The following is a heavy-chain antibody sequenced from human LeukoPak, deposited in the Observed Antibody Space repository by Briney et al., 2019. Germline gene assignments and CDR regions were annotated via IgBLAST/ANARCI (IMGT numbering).Heavy chain of an antibody. CDR1: GFTFSNYA. Sequence: AGGSLRLSCAASGFTFSNYAMNWVRQAPGKGLEWLSSISGSAITTYYADSVKGRFTISRDNSKNTLYLQMNSLRAEDTAVYYCAKSSTWSRYYFDSWGQETLVTVSS. J-gene: IGHJ4*02. CDR2: ISGSAITT. V-gene: IGHV3-23*01. D-gene: IGHD2-2*01. CDR3: AKSSTWSRYYFDS.